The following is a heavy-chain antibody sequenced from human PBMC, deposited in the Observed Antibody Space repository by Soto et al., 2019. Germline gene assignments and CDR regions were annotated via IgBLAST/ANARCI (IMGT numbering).Heavy chain of an antibody. Sequence: PSETLSLTCTVSGGSISSGGYSWSWIRQPPGKGLEFVGYIYYTGYTNYNPSLKSRLTISLDMSKNQISLKLTSVTAADTAVYYCAKHVVIVSGGSSYDFWGQGILVTVSS. CDR3: AKHVVIVSGGSSYDF. J-gene: IGHJ4*02. CDR2: IYYTGYT. D-gene: IGHD1-26*01. V-gene: IGHV4-61*08. CDR1: GGSISSGGYS.